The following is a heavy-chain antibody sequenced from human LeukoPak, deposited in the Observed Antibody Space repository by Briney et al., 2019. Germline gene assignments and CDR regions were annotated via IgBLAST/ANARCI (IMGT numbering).Heavy chain of an antibody. V-gene: IGHV3-53*01. J-gene: IGHJ4*02. CDR3: ASLARDY. Sequence: GGSLRLSCAASGFIVSNTYMTWVRQAPGKGLEWVSVIHNDGSTYYADSVKGRFTVSRDNSKNRVFLRMNSLRVEDTAVYFCASLARDYWGQGTLVSVSS. CDR1: GFIVSNTY. D-gene: IGHD3-3*02. CDR2: IHNDGST.